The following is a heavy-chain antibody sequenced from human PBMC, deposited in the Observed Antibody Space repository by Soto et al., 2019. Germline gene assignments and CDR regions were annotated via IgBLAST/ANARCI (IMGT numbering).Heavy chain of an antibody. CDR1: GFTFSGYW. D-gene: IGHD3-10*01. J-gene: IGHJ5*02. CDR3: AXGQALLLWFRPPNWFDP. Sequence: GGSLRLSCAASGFTFSGYWMSWVRQAPGKGLEWVANIKQDGSEKYYVDSVKGRFTISRDNAKNSLYLQMSSLRAEDTAVYYCAXGQALLLWFRPPNWFDPWGQGTLVTVSS. V-gene: IGHV3-7*03. CDR2: IKQDGSEK.